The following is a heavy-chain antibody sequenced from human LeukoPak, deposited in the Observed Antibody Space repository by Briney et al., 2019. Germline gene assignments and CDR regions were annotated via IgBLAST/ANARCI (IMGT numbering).Heavy chain of an antibody. CDR2: LSKSGNT. CDR1: GGSISSYY. V-gene: IGHV4-59*01. D-gene: IGHD3/OR15-3a*01. J-gene: IGHJ4*02. Sequence: SETLSLTCTVSGGSISSYYWSWIRLPPGKGLEWIGYLSKSGNTNYSPSLKSRVTIFGDTSKNQFFLKLSSVTAADTAVYYCARWTKNYFDYWGQGTLVTVSS. CDR3: ARWTKNYFDY.